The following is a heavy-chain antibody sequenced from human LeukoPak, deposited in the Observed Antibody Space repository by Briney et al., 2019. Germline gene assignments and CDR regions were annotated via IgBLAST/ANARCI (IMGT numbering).Heavy chain of an antibody. CDR2: ISAYNGNT. D-gene: IGHD3-3*01. CDR3: ARGGSYYDFWSGYYSRDFDY. CDR1: GYTFTSYG. J-gene: IGHJ4*02. V-gene: IGHV1-18*01. Sequence: ASVKVSCKASGYTFTSYGISWVRQAPGQGVEWMGWISAYNGNTNYAQKLQGRVTMTTDTSTSTAYMELRSLRSDDTAVYYCARGGSYYDFWSGYYSRDFDYWGQGTLVTVSS.